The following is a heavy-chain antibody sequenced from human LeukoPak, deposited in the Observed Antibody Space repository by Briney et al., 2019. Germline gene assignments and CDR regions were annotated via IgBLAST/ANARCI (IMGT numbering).Heavy chain of an antibody. Sequence: GGSLRLSCAASGFTFSSYAMSWVRQAPGKGLEWVSAIGGSGGSTYYADSVKGRFTISRDNSKNTLYLQMNSLRAEDTAVYYCAKDEYQLLSIDYWGQRTLVTVSS. CDR3: AKDEYQLLSIDY. J-gene: IGHJ4*02. CDR1: GFTFSSYA. D-gene: IGHD2-2*01. V-gene: IGHV3-23*01. CDR2: IGGSGGST.